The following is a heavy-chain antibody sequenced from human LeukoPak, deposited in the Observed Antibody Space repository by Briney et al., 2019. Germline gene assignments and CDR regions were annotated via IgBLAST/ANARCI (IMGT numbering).Heavy chain of an antibody. CDR1: GFTFCDYY. CDR2: ISSSGNTI. J-gene: IGHJ4*02. Sequence: PGGSLRLSCVASGFTFCDYYMSWIRQAPGKGLEWASYISSSGNTIYYADSVKGRFTISRNNAKNSLYLQMNSLRAEDTAVYYCARVAGGGVLFYFDYWGQGTLVTVSS. D-gene: IGHD1-26*01. CDR3: ARVAGGGVLFYFDY. V-gene: IGHV3-11*01.